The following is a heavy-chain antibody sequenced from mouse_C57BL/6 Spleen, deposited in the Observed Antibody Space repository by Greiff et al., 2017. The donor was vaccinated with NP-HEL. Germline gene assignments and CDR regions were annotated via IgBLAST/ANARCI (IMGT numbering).Heavy chain of an antibody. Sequence: EVMLVESGGGLVQPGGSLSLSCAASGFTFTDYYMSWVRQPPGKALEWLGFIRNKANGYTTEYSASVKGRFTISRDNSQSILYLQMNALRAEDSATYYCASPSTVVANYFDYWGQGTTLTVSS. CDR3: ASPSTVVANYFDY. V-gene: IGHV7-3*01. D-gene: IGHD1-1*01. J-gene: IGHJ2*01. CDR2: IRNKANGYTT. CDR1: GFTFTDYY.